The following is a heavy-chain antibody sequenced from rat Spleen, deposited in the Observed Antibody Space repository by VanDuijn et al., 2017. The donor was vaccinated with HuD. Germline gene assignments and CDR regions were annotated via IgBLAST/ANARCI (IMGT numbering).Heavy chain of an antibody. Sequence: EVQLQESGPGLVKPSQSLSLTCSVTVYSITSNYWGWIRKFPGNKMEWMGYISYSGSTSYNPSLKSRISITRDTSKNQFFLQLNSVTTEDTATYYCTTRPYYSSLNWFPYWGQGTLVTVSS. D-gene: IGHD1-2*01. CDR2: ISYSGST. CDR3: TTRPYYSSLNWFPY. V-gene: IGHV3-1*01. J-gene: IGHJ3*01. CDR1: VYSITSNY.